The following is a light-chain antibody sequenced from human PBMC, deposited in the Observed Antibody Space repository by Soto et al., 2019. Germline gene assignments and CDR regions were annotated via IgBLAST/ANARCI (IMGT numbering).Light chain of an antibody. CDR1: QTVGKY. Sequence: DIQMTQSPSSLSASVGDRVTITCRPSQTVGKYLNWYQQKPGQAPKLLIYTASTLPSGVPSRFSGSRPGTNFTLTISSLQHEDFATYYCQQRYNTPQTFGQGTKVDI. V-gene: IGKV1-39*01. CDR3: QQRYNTPQT. CDR2: TAS. J-gene: IGKJ1*01.